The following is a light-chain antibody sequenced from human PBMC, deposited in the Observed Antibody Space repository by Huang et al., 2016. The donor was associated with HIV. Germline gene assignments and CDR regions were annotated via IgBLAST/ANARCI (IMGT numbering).Light chain of an antibody. V-gene: IGKV1-39*01. Sequence: IQMTQSPSSRFASVGDRVTITCRASQNINSYVNWYQQKPGKVPKRLIYAASSLLSGVPSRYSGNESGADFTLTISSLQPEDFATYFCQQSYSPPWTFGQGTKVEIK. CDR2: AAS. CDR1: QNINSY. J-gene: IGKJ1*01. CDR3: QQSYSPPWT.